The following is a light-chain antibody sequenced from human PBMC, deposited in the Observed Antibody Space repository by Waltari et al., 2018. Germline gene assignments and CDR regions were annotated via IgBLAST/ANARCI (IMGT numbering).Light chain of an antibody. CDR1: QSFRSY. CDR3: QQYYDWPWT. Sequence: EIVMTQSPATLSVSPGERATLSCRASQSFRSYLAWYQQKPGQAPRLLIYGASTRATGIPARFSGSGSGTEFTLTISSLQSEDFAVYYCQQYYDWPWTFGQGTKVEIK. V-gene: IGKV3-15*01. J-gene: IGKJ1*01. CDR2: GAS.